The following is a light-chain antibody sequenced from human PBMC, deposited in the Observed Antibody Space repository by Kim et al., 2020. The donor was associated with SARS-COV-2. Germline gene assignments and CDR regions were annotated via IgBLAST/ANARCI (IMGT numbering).Light chain of an antibody. CDR2: RNN. CDR3: AAWDDSRVV. Sequence: TPGQRVTISCSGSSSNIGSNYVYWYQQLPGTAPKLLIYRNNQRPSGVPDRFSGSKSGTSASLAISGLRSEDEADYYCAAWDDSRVVFGGGTQLTVL. J-gene: IGLJ2*01. V-gene: IGLV1-47*01. CDR1: SSNIGSNY.